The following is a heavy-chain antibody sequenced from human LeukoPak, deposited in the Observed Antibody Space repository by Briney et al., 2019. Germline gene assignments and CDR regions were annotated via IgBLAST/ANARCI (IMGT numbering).Heavy chain of an antibody. CDR1: GYTFTGYY. Sequence: ASVKVSCKASGYTFTGYYMHWVRQAPGQGLEWMGWINPNSGGTNYAQKFQGRVTMTRDTSISTAYMELSRLRSDDTAVYYCARDGTFITHQDIVVVVAATTPGIFDYWGQGTLVTVSS. V-gene: IGHV1-2*02. CDR3: ARDGTFITHQDIVVVVAATTPGIFDY. D-gene: IGHD2-15*01. J-gene: IGHJ4*02. CDR2: INPNSGGT.